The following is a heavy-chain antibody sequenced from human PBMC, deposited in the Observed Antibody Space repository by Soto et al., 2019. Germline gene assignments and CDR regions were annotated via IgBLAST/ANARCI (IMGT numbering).Heavy chain of an antibody. Sequence: SETLSLTCTVSGGSISSGGYYWSWIRQHPGKGLEWIGYIYYSGSTYYNPSLKSRVTISVDTSKNQFSLKLSSVTAADTAVYYCARGRIYDFWSGYYFWFDPWGQGTLVTVSS. CDR3: ARGRIYDFWSGYYFWFDP. D-gene: IGHD3-3*01. J-gene: IGHJ5*02. CDR2: IYYSGST. CDR1: GGSISSGGYY. V-gene: IGHV4-31*03.